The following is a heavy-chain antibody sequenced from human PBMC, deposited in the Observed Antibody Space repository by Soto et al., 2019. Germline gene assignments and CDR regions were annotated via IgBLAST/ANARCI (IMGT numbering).Heavy chain of an antibody. CDR2: IDPKSGFT. CDR1: GYSFTVYY. D-gene: IGHD1-1*01. J-gene: IGHJ4*02. V-gene: IGHV1-2*02. CDR3: SRGPTGRNDS. Sequence: QVQLVQSGAEVREPGASVKVSCKTSGYSFTVYYMHWVRQAPGQGREWMGWIDPKSGFTNYVQKFQGRVTMTRDTAISTVYMELTRLRYADTAVYYGSRGPTGRNDSWGQRTLVTFSS.